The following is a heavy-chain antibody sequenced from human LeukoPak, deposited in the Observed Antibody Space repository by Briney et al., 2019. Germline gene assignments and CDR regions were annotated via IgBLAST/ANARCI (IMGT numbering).Heavy chain of an antibody. D-gene: IGHD3-3*01. V-gene: IGHV4-59*12. CDR2: IYYSGST. CDR1: GASITYYY. J-gene: IGHJ4*02. CDR3: ARGRRITIFGVVIIARNPGFDY. Sequence: SETLSLTCTVSGASITYYYGNWIRHLPGKGLEWIGYIYYSGSTNYNPSLTSRVTMSIDTSKNQFSLKLSSVTAADTAVYYCARGRRITIFGVVIIARNPGFDYWGQGTLVTVSS.